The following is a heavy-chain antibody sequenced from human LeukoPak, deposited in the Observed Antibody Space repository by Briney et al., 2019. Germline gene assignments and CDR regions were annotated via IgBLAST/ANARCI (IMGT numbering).Heavy chain of an antibody. CDR1: GYTFTGYY. V-gene: IGHV1-2*02. J-gene: IGHJ4*02. CDR3: ARDGGVSYYYDSSGYYYTPFFFDY. Sequence: ASVKASCKASGYTFTGYYMHWVRQAPGQGLEWMGWINPNSGGTNYAQKFQGRVTMTRDTSISTAYMELSRLRSDDTAVYYCARDGGVSYYYDSSGYYYTPFFFDYWGQGTLVTVSS. CDR2: INPNSGGT. D-gene: IGHD3-22*01.